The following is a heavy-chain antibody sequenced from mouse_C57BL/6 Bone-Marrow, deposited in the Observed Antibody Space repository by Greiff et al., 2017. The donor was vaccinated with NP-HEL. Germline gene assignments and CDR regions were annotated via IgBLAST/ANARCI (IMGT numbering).Heavy chain of an antibody. Sequence: EVKLVESGGGLVKPGGSLKLSCAASGFTFSDYGMPWVRQAPEKGLEWVAYISSGSSTIYYADTVKGRFTISRDNAKNTLFLQMTRLRSEDTAMYYCARGTTVVDDYWGKGTTLTVSS. CDR1: GFTFSDYG. CDR3: ARGTTVVDDY. CDR2: ISSGSSTI. D-gene: IGHD1-1*01. V-gene: IGHV5-17*01. J-gene: IGHJ2*01.